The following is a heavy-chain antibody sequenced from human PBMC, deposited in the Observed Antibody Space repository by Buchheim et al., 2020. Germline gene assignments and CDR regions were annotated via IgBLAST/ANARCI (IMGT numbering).Heavy chain of an antibody. CDR3: AKRGGSGSYYPPQFDY. J-gene: IGHJ4*02. V-gene: IGHV3-23*01. Sequence: EVQLLESGGGLVQPGGSLRLSCAASGFTFSSYVMSWVRQAPGKGLEWVSAISGSGGSTYFPDSVKGRFPISRDNSKNTLYLQMNSLRAEDTAVYYCAKRGGSGSYYPPQFDYWGQGTL. CDR1: GFTFSSYV. CDR2: ISGSGGST. D-gene: IGHD3-10*01.